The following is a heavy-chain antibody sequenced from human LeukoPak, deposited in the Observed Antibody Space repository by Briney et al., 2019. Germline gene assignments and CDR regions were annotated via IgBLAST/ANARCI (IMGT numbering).Heavy chain of an antibody. Sequence: ASVKVSCKASGGTFSSYAISWVRQAPGQGLEWMGRIIPILGIANYAQKFQGRVTITADKSTSTAYMELSSLRAEDTAVYYCARAGSPLLDYWGQGTLVTVSS. V-gene: IGHV1-69*04. D-gene: IGHD2-15*01. CDR2: IIPILGIA. J-gene: IGHJ4*02. CDR1: GGTFSSYA. CDR3: ARAGSPLLDY.